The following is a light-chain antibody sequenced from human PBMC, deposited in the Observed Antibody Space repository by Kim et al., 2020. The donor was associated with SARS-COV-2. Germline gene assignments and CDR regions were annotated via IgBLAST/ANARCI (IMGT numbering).Light chain of an antibody. CDR1: NIGSKS. CDR2: YDS. Sequence: PRKTARITCGGNNIGSKSVHWYQQKPGQAPVLVIYYDSDRPSGIPERFSGSNSGNTATLTISRVEAGDEADYYCQVWDSSSDHPVFGGGTKLTVL. V-gene: IGLV3-21*04. CDR3: QVWDSSSDHPV. J-gene: IGLJ3*02.